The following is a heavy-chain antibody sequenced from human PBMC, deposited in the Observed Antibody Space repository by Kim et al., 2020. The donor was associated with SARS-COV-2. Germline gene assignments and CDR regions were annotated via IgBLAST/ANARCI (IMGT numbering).Heavy chain of an antibody. CDR3: ARGFLFGYSYGSPYYYGMDV. Sequence: SETLSLTCAVYGGSFSGYYWSWIRQPPGKGLEWIGEINHSGSTNYNPSLKSRVTISVDTSKNQFSLKLSSVTAADTAVYYCARGFLFGYSYGSPYYYGMDVWGQGTTVTVSS. V-gene: IGHV4-34*01. CDR2: INHSGST. D-gene: IGHD5-18*01. J-gene: IGHJ6*02. CDR1: GGSFSGYY.